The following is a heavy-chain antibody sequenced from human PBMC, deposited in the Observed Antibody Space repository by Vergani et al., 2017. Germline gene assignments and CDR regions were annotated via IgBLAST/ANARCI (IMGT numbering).Heavy chain of an antibody. CDR2: IYTSGST. J-gene: IGHJ3*01. CDR1: GTSVSSGTHY. D-gene: IGHD6-19*01. Sequence: QVQLQESGPGLVRPSETLSLPCSVSGTSVSSGTHYWNWIRQPADKTLEWIGRIYTSGSTDYNPTLRSRITLSLVRSTNQVSLKVSSVTAADTAVYFCARDTAVADDVFDLWGQGTLVSVSA. CDR3: ARDTAVADDVFDL. V-gene: IGHV4-61*02.